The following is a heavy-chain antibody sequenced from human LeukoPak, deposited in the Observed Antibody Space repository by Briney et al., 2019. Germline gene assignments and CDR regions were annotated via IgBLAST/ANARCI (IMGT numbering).Heavy chain of an antibody. D-gene: IGHD3-22*01. CDR3: ARDPGDEYSSCYYPLDDY. V-gene: IGHV1-2*06. CDR2: INPNSGGT. J-gene: IGHJ4*02. CDR1: GYTFTGYY. Sequence: GASVKVSCKASGYTFTGYYMHWVRQAPGQGLECMGRINPNSGGTNYAQKFQGRLTMIRDTSISTTDMVLSRLRSDDTAVYYCARDPGDEYSSCYYPLDDYWGQGTLVTVSS.